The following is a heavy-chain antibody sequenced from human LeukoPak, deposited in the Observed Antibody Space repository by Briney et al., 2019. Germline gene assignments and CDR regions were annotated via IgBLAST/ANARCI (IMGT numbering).Heavy chain of an antibody. D-gene: IGHD4-23*01. Sequence: ASVKVSCKASGYTFTGYYMHWVRQAPGQGLEWMGWINPNSGGTNYAQKFQGRVTMTRDTSISTAYMELSRLRSDDTAVYYCARDLDYGGTGPGYWGQGTLVTVSS. CDR2: INPNSGGT. CDR3: ARDLDYGGTGPGY. V-gene: IGHV1-2*02. CDR1: GYTFTGYY. J-gene: IGHJ4*02.